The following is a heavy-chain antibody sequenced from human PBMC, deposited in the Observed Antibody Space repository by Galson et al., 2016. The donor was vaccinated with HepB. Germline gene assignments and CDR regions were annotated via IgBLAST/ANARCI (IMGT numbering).Heavy chain of an antibody. CDR3: ARDRGRSSWYSNFDY. CDR1: TFMFSSYT. CDR2: ISSDGGST. J-gene: IGHJ4*02. V-gene: IGHV3-64*04. Sequence: SLRLSCAASTFMFSSYTMHWVRQAPGKGLEYVSAISSDGGSTYYIDSVKGRFTISRDNSKNTLYVQMSSLRPEDTAVYYCARDRGRSSWYSNFDYWGQGTLVTVSS. D-gene: IGHD6-13*01.